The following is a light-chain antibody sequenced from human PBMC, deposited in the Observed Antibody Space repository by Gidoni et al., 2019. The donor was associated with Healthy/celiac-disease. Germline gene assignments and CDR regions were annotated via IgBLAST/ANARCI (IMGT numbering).Light chain of an antibody. CDR1: SSDVGGYHY. J-gene: IGLJ2*01. CDR3: CSYAGSYTLV. Sequence: QSAMTQPRAVSGSPGQSVTISCTGTSSDVGGYHYVSWYQQHPGKAPKLMIYDVSKRPSGVPDLFSGSKSGNTASLTISGLQAEDEAEYYCCSYAGSYTLVFGGGTKLTVL. V-gene: IGLV2-11*01. CDR2: DVS.